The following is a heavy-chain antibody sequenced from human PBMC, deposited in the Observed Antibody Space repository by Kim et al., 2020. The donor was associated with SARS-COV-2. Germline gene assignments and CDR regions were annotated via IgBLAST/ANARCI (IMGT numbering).Heavy chain of an antibody. V-gene: IGHV4-39*01. CDR1: GGSISSYSNY. Sequence: SETLSLTCTVSGGSISSYSNYWGWIRQPPGKGLEWIGSIYYSGNTYYNPSLKSRVTISVDTSKNQFSLKLSSVTAADTSVFYCARHVQDPYYDSRGPSYYFDYWGQGTLVTVSS. D-gene: IGHD3-22*01. CDR3: ARHVQDPYYDSRGPSYYFDY. J-gene: IGHJ4*02. CDR2: IYYSGNT.